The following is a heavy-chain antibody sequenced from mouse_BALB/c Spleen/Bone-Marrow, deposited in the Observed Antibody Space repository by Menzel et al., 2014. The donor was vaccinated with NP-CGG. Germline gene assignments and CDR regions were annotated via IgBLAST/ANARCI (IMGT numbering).Heavy chain of an antibody. CDR2: ISSGGSYT. J-gene: IGHJ4*01. V-gene: IGHV5-9-4*01. CDR3: TRDRGDY. Sequence: EEKMEEKRERLMKTGGSLKLSCAASGFIFSYYAMSWVRQSPEKRLEWVAEISSGGSYTYYPDTVTGRFTISRDNAKNTLYLEMSSLRSEDTAMYYCTRDRGDYWGQGTSVTVSS. CDR1: GFIFSYYA. D-gene: IGHD3-1*01.